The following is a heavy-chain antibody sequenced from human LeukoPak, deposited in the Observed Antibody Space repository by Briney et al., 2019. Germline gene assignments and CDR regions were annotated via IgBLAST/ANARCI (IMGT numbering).Heavy chain of an antibody. CDR3: ARVVGSGWFDP. V-gene: IGHV4-61*01. CDR2: IYYSGST. Sequence: SETLSLTCTVSGGSVSSSTNYWTWIRQPPGKGLEWIGYIYYSGSTTYNPSLKSRLTISVDTSKNQLSLKLSSVTAADTAIYSCARVVGSGWFDPWGQGTLVIVSS. CDR1: GGSVSSSTNY. D-gene: IGHD6-19*01. J-gene: IGHJ5*02.